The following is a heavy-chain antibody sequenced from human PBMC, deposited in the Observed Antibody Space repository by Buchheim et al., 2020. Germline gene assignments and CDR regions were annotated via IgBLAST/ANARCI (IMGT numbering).Heavy chain of an antibody. Sequence: QAQLVESGGGVVQPGRSLRLSCADSGFTFSSFGMHWVRQAPGKGLEWVALISHHGGNKYYADSVKGRFTISRDNSKNTLSLQMNSLRAEDTAVYYCAKSIVVPAAYNGVFDHWGQGAL. CDR1: GFTFSSFG. J-gene: IGHJ4*02. V-gene: IGHV3-30*18. CDR2: ISHHGGNK. D-gene: IGHD2-2*01. CDR3: AKSIVVPAAYNGVFDH.